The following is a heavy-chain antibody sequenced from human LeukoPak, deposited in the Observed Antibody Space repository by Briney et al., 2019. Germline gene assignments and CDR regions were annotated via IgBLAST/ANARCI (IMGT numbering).Heavy chain of an antibody. D-gene: IGHD1-14*01. J-gene: IGHJ3*02. Sequence: GGSLRLSCAASGFTFSSYAMSWVRQAPGKGLEWVSAISGSGGSTCYADSVKGRFTISRDNSKNTLYLQMNSLRAEDTAVYYCAKDRLNSGAFDIWGQGTMVTVSS. CDR2: ISGSGGST. V-gene: IGHV3-23*01. CDR1: GFTFSSYA. CDR3: AKDRLNSGAFDI.